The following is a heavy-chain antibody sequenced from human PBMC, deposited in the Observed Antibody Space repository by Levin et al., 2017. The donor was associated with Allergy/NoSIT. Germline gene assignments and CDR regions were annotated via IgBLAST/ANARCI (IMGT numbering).Heavy chain of an antibody. V-gene: IGHV3-48*03. D-gene: IGHD3-16*01. J-gene: IGHJ3*02. CDR1: GFTFRSYG. CDR3: ARDPVEVPDYVYDAFDI. Sequence: GGSLRLSCAASGFTFRSYGMNWVRQAPGKGLEWVSYINSGGVIIYYADSVKGRFTTSRDNAKNSLYLRMNSLRAEDTAIYYCARDPVEVPDYVYDAFDIWGQGTMVTVSS. CDR2: INSGGVII.